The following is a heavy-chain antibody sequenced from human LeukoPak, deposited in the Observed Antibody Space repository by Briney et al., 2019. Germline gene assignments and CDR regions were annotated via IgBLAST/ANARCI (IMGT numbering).Heavy chain of an antibody. CDR2: ISAYNGNT. J-gene: IGHJ4*02. CDR1: GYTFTSYG. CDR3: ARGSDYVWGSYRPDY. V-gene: IGHV1-18*01. D-gene: IGHD3-16*02. Sequence: APVKVSCKASGYTFTSYGISWVRQAPGQGLEWMGWISAYNGNTNYAQKLQGRVTMTTDTSTSTAYMELRSLRSDDTAVYYCARGSDYVWGSYRPDYWGQGTLVTVSS.